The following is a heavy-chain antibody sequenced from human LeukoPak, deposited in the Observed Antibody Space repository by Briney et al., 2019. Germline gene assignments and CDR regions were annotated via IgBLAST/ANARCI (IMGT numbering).Heavy chain of an antibody. CDR3: ARVGSSSSQTFDY. V-gene: IGHV1-2*02. D-gene: IGHD6-6*01. CDR2: INPNSGGT. Sequence: ASVKVSCKASGYTFTGYYMHWVRQAPGQGLEWMGWINPNSGGTNYAQKFQGRVTMTRDTSISTAYMELSRLRSDDTAVYYCARVGSSSSQTFDYWGQGTLVTVSS. J-gene: IGHJ4*02. CDR1: GYTFTGYY.